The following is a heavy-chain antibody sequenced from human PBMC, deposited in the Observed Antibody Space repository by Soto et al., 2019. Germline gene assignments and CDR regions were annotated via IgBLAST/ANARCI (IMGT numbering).Heavy chain of an antibody. Sequence: GGSLRLSCAASGFTFSTYGMHWVRQAPGKGLEWVAVIWYDGSKKYYADSVKGRFTISRDNSKNTLYLQMNSLRVEDTAVYYCTRGNYDTLTGLDYWGQGTLVTVSS. J-gene: IGHJ4*02. CDR2: IWYDGSKK. CDR1: GFTFSTYG. D-gene: IGHD3-9*01. CDR3: TRGNYDTLTGLDY. V-gene: IGHV3-33*01.